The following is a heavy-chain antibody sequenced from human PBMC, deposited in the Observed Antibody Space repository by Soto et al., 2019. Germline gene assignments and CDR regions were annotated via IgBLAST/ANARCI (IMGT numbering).Heavy chain of an antibody. CDR1: GFTFSNYW. V-gene: IGHV3-7*01. J-gene: IGHJ4*02. CDR3: ARDHIDGWKVDY. Sequence: EVQLVESGGGLVQPGGSLRLSCAASGFTFSNYWMSWVRQAPGKGLEWVANIRQDGNENYYVDSVKGRFTTSRDNTKNSCYLQMNSLRAEDTAVYYCARDHIDGWKVDYWGRGTVVTVSS. CDR2: IRQDGNEN. D-gene: IGHD6-19*01.